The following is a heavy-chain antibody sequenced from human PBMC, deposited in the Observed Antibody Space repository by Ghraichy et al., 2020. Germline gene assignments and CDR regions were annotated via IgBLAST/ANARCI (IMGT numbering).Heavy chain of an antibody. Sequence: SETLYLTCTVSGASISDYYWTWIRQPPGKGLEWIGYIYYSGITNYNPSLKSRVTISVDTSKNQFSLKLSSVTAADTAVYYCARGKDGYSYWGQGTLITVS. CDR1: GASISDYY. CDR3: ARGKDGYSY. V-gene: IGHV4-59*01. J-gene: IGHJ4*02. CDR2: IYYSGIT. D-gene: IGHD5-24*01.